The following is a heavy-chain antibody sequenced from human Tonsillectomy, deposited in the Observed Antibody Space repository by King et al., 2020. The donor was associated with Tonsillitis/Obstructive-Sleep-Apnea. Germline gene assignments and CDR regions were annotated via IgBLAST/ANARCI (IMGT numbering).Heavy chain of an antibody. CDR2: ISYDGRNE. CDR3: ARDLPIVVIPAAIKGGFDY. D-gene: IGHD2-2*02. Sequence: HVQLVESGGGVVQPGRSLRLSCAASGFTFSSYAMHWVRQAPGKGLEWVAVISYDGRNEYYADSVKGRSTISRDNSKNTLYLQMNSLRAEDTAVYYCARDLPIVVIPAAIKGGFDYWGQGTLVTVSS. CDR1: GFTFSSYA. J-gene: IGHJ4*02. V-gene: IGHV3-30*04.